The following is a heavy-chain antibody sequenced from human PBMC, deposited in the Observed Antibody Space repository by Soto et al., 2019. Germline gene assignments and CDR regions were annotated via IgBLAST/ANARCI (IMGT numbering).Heavy chain of an antibody. J-gene: IGHJ3*02. CDR3: ARRGRPGVDAFDI. CDR1: GFTFSSYA. V-gene: IGHV3-30-3*01. Sequence: SLRLSCAASGFTFSSYAMHWVRQAPGKGLEWVAVISYDGSNKYYADSVKGRFTISRDNSKNTLYLQMNSLRAEDTAVYYCARRGRPGVDAFDIWGQGT. D-gene: IGHD7-27*01. CDR2: ISYDGSNK.